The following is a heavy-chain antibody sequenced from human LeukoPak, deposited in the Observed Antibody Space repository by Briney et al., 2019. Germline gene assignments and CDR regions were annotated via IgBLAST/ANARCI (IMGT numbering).Heavy chain of an antibody. CDR3: ARGAAAYWFDP. J-gene: IGHJ5*02. CDR2: IYTSGST. D-gene: IGHD2-2*01. Sequence: PSETLSLTCTVSGGSISSYYWSWIRQPAGKGLEWIGRIYTSGSTNYNPSLKSRVTISVDKSKNQFSLKLSSVIAADTAVYYCARGAAAYWFDPWGQGTLVTVSS. CDR1: GGSISSYY. V-gene: IGHV4-4*07.